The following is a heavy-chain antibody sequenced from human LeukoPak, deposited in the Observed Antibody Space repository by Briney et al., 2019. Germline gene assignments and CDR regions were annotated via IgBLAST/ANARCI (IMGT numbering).Heavy chain of an antibody. V-gene: IGHV3-23*01. J-gene: IGHJ2*01. CDR3: AKDSFVVVPAAKLRKINWYFDL. CDR2: ISGSGGST. CDR1: GFTLSSYA. Sequence: PGGSLRLSCEASGFTLSSYAMSWVRQAPGKGLEWVSAISGSGGSTYYADSVKGRFTISRDNSKNTLYLQMNSLRAEDTAVYYCAKDSFVVVPAAKLRKINWYFDLWGRGTLVTVSS. D-gene: IGHD2-2*01.